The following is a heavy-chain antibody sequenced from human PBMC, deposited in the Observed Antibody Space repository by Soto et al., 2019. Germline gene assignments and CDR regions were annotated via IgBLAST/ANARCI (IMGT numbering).Heavy chain of an antibody. D-gene: IGHD3-9*01. J-gene: IGHJ4*02. CDR2: ISAYNGNT. Sequence: ASVKVSCKASGYTFTSYGISWVRQAPGQGLEWMGWISAYNGNTNYAQKLQGRVTMTTDTSTRTAYMELRSLRSDDTAVYYCAREMYYDILNGYYAGFDYWRQGTLVTVSS. CDR1: GYTFTSYG. V-gene: IGHV1-18*04. CDR3: AREMYYDILNGYYAGFDY.